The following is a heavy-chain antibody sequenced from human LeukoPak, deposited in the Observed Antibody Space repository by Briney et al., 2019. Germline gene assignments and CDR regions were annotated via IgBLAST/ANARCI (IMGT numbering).Heavy chain of an antibody. CDR2: ISSDGRDK. D-gene: IGHD5-24*01. V-gene: IGHV3-30*04. Sequence: PGGSLRLSCAASALSFSSYTMHWVRQAPGKGLEWVAVISSDGRDKYYVDSVKGRFTISRDNSKNTLHLQMNSLRAEDTAVYYCASEKVYGYNWFDYWGQGTLVTVSS. CDR3: ASEKVYGYNWFDY. CDR1: ALSFSSYT. J-gene: IGHJ4*02.